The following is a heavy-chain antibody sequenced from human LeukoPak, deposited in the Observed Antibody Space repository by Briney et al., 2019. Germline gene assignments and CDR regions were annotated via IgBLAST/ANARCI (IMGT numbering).Heavy chain of an antibody. D-gene: IGHD3-10*01. Sequence: SVKVSCKASGGTFSSYAISWVRQAPGQGLEWMGRIIPILGIANYAQKFQGRVTITADKPTSTAYMELSSLRSEDTAVYYCARDRPSMVRGVIHYYFDYWGQGTLVTVSS. CDR2: IIPILGIA. CDR1: GGTFSSYA. J-gene: IGHJ4*02. CDR3: ARDRPSMVRGVIHYYFDY. V-gene: IGHV1-69*04.